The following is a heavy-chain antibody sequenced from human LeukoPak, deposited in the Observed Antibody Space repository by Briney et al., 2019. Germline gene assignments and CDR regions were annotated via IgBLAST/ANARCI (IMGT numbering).Heavy chain of an antibody. D-gene: IGHD1-26*01. CDR1: GFTFSSYA. V-gene: IGHV3-64D*09. CDR3: VKVEGSGSYYRLDY. Sequence: GGSLRLSGSASGFTFSSYAMHWVRQAPGKGLEYVSAISSNGGSTYYADSVKGRFTISRDNSKNTLYLQMSSLRAEDTAVYYCVKVEGSGSYYRLDYWGQGTLVTVSS. CDR2: ISSNGGST. J-gene: IGHJ4*02.